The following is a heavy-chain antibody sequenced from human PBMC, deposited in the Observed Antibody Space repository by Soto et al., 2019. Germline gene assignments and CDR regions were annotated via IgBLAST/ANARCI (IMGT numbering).Heavy chain of an antibody. CDR3: ARAIRNQLLSDY. D-gene: IGHD1-26*01. CDR1: GYTFTNYD. J-gene: IGHJ4*02. CDR2: MNPDSANT. V-gene: IGHV1-8*01. Sequence: QVQLVQSGAEVKQPGASVKVSCRTSGYTFTNYDISWVRQATGQGLEWRGWMNPDSANTGYAQKFQGRVTMTRDTSISTAYMELNSLTSEDTAVYYCARAIRNQLLSDYWGQGTLVTVSS.